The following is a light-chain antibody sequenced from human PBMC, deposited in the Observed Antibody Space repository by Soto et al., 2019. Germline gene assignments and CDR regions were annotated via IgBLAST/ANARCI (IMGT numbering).Light chain of an antibody. Sequence: QPVLTQSSSASASLGSSVKLTCTLSSGHNNYIIAWHQQQPGKAPRYLMKLESSGSYNKGSGVPDRFSDSSSGADRYLTISNLQSEDEADYYCETWDINTRVFGGGTKLTVL. CDR3: ETWDINTRV. CDR2: LESSGSY. CDR1: SGHNNYI. V-gene: IGLV4-60*03. J-gene: IGLJ2*01.